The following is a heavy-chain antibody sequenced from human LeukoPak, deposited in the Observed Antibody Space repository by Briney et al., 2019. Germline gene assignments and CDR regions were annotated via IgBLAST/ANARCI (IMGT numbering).Heavy chain of an antibody. J-gene: IGHJ4*02. D-gene: IGHD6-6*01. CDR3: ARGGAARPDY. CDR2: ISSSSSSI. Sequence: GGSLRLSCAASGFTFSNYGMDWVRQAPGKGPEWLSYISSSSSSIYYADSVKGRFTISRDNAKNSLFLQMNSLRAEDTAVYYCARGGAARPDYWGQGTLVTVSS. V-gene: IGHV3-48*01. CDR1: GFTFSNYG.